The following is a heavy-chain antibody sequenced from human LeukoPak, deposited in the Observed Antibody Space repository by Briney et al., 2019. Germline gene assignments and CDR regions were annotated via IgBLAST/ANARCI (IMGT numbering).Heavy chain of an antibody. V-gene: IGHV3-48*03. Sequence: QPGGSLRLSCAASGFTFSSYEMNWVRQAPGKGLEWVSYISSSGSTIYYADSVKGRFTISRDNAKNSLYLQMNSLRAEDTAVYYCASGGTIAVAGTGDYWGQGTLVTVSS. CDR3: ASGGTIAVAGTGDY. CDR2: ISSSGSTI. J-gene: IGHJ4*02. D-gene: IGHD6-19*01. CDR1: GFTFSSYE.